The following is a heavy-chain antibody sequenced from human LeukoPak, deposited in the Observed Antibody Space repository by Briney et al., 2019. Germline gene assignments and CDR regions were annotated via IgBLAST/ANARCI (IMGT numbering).Heavy chain of an antibody. CDR2: IIPILGIA. CDR3: ASIRYCSGGSCFPPDY. D-gene: IGHD2-15*01. Sequence: ASVKVSCKASGYPFTDYYMHWVRQAPGQGLEWMGMIIPILGIANNAQKFQGRVTITADKSTSTAYMELSRLRSEDTAVYYCASIRYCSGGSCFPPDYWGQGTLVTVSS. J-gene: IGHJ4*02. V-gene: IGHV1-69*02. CDR1: GYPFTDYY.